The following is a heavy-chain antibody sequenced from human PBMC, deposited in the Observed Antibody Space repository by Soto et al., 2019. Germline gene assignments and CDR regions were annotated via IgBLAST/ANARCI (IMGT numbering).Heavy chain of an antibody. V-gene: IGHV1-69*13. CDR2: IIPIFGTA. J-gene: IGHJ4*02. D-gene: IGHD6-19*01. CDR1: GGTXSSYA. Sequence: SXKVSCMASGGTXSSYAISWVRQAPGQGLEWMGGIIPIFGTANYAQKFQGRVTINADESTSTAYMELRRLRYEDTAVYYCARDTGGWSTLYFDYWGQGTLLTVS. CDR3: ARDTGGWSTLYFDY.